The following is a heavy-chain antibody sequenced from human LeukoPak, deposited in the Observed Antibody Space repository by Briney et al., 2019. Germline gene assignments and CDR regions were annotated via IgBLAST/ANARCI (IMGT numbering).Heavy chain of an antibody. D-gene: IGHD1-26*01. CDR3: ARKMEATGATGSVDY. Sequence: PSDTLSLTCAVSGYSIRRNNWWGWIRQPPGKGLEWIGYIYYSGSTYYNPSLESRVTTSVDTSKNQFSLKLSSVTAVDTAVYYCARKMEATGATGSVDYWGQGTLVTVSS. J-gene: IGHJ4*02. CDR2: IYYSGST. V-gene: IGHV4-28*01. CDR1: GYSIRRNNW.